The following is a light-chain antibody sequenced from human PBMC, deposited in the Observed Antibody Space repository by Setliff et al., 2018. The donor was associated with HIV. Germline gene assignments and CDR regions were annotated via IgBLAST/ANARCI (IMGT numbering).Light chain of an antibody. CDR3: TSYTTSNTITRV. CDR1: SSDVGGYNY. J-gene: IGLJ1*01. CDR2: EVS. Sequence: QSALTQPASVSGSPGQSITISCTGTSSDVGGYNYVSWYQQHPGKAPKLMISEVSNRPSGVSNRFSGSKSGNTASLTISGLQADDEADYYRTSYTTSNTITRVFGTGTKVTVL. V-gene: IGLV2-14*01.